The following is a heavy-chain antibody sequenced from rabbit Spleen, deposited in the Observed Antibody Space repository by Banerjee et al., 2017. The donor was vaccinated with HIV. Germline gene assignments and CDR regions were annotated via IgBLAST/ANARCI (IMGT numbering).Heavy chain of an antibody. CDR1: GFPFSNKAV. J-gene: IGHJ4*01. Sequence: QSLEESGGDLVKPGASLTLTCKASGFPFSNKAVMCWVRQAPGKGLEWITCINVITGKAVYASWAKGRYAFSKTSSTTVTLQMTSLTAAGRATYFCARSGSSDRDLWGPGTLVTVS. D-gene: IGHD1-1*01. CDR2: INVITGKA. CDR3: ARSGSSDRDL. V-gene: IGHV1S40*01.